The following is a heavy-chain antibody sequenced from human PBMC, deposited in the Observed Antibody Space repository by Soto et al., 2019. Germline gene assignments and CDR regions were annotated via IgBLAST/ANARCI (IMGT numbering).Heavy chain of an antibody. D-gene: IGHD6-13*01. CDR1: GGTFSSYA. Sequence: QVQLVQSGAEVKKPGSSVKVSCKASGGTFSSYAISWVRQAPGQGLEWMGGIIPIFGTANYAQKFQGRVTIPAGESTSTAYVELSSLRSEDTAVYYCARGPPGSSSLYWYFDLWGRGTLVSVSS. CDR2: IIPIFGTA. V-gene: IGHV1-69*01. J-gene: IGHJ2*01. CDR3: ARGPPGSSSLYWYFDL.